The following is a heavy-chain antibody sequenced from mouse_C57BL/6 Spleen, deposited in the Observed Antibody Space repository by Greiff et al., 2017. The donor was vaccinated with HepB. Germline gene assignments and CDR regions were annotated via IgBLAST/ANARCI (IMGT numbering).Heavy chain of an antibody. CDR3: AREGYYGSSRYAMDY. V-gene: IGHV1-80*01. Sequence: VQLQQSGAELVKPGASVKISCKASGYAFSSYWMNWVKQRPGKGLEWIGQIYPGDGDTNYNGKFKGKATLTADKSSSTAYMQLSSLTSEDSAVDFCAREGYYGSSRYAMDYWGQGTSVTVSS. D-gene: IGHD1-1*01. J-gene: IGHJ4*01. CDR2: IYPGDGDT. CDR1: GYAFSSYW.